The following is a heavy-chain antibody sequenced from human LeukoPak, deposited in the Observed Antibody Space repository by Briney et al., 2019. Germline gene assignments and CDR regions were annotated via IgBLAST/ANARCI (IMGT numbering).Heavy chain of an antibody. CDR3: GCLMVGYDSYFYGMDV. Sequence: GGSLRLSCAASGFTFSSFGMHWVRQAPGKGLEWVAVISYDGSNKYYADSVKGRFTISRDNSQNTLYLQMNSLRLEDTAVYYCGCLMVGYDSYFYGMDVWGQGTTVTVSS. J-gene: IGHJ6*02. CDR2: ISYDGSNK. D-gene: IGHD5-12*01. CDR1: GFTFSSFG. V-gene: IGHV3-30*03.